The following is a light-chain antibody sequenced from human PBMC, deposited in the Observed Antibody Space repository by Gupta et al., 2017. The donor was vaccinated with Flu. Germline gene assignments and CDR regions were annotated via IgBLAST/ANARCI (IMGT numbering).Light chain of an antibody. CDR2: VAT. J-gene: IGKJ1*01. Sequence: GSLSLSPGERATLSCRASEKLTSGYLAWYQQKPGQAPRLLIYVATTRATGTPDRFVGSGSGTDFTLTISRLEPEDFAVYYCQHDASFPSTFGQGTKVEI. CDR1: EKLTSGY. CDR3: QHDASFPST. V-gene: IGKV3-20*01.